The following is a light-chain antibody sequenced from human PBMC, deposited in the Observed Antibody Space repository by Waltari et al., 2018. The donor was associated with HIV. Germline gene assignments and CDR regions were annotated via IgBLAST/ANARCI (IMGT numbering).Light chain of an antibody. Sequence: QSALTPPPSVSGSPGQSFTISCPGTSSDVGGYNFASWNQQHPGKAPKLLIFDVSNRPSGVSNRFSGAKSGNTASLTISGRQAEDEADYFCSSYTSRSVLFGGGTKLTVL. V-gene: IGLV2-14*03. CDR2: DVS. J-gene: IGLJ2*01. CDR1: SSDVGGYNF. CDR3: SSYTSRSVL.